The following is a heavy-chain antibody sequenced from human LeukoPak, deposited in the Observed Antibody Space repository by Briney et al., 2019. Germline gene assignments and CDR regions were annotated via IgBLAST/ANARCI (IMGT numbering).Heavy chain of an antibody. Sequence: PSETLSLTCTVSRGSIKNSSYFWGWIRQPPGKGLEWIGSIYYSGSTYYNSSLKSRVTISIDTSKNQFSLKLNSETAADTAVYYCATEDVVVPTAAQRPLDYWGQGTLVTVSS. CDR3: ATEDVVVPTAAQRPLDY. D-gene: IGHD2-2*01. CDR2: IYYSGST. J-gene: IGHJ4*02. V-gene: IGHV4-39*02. CDR1: RGSIKNSSYF.